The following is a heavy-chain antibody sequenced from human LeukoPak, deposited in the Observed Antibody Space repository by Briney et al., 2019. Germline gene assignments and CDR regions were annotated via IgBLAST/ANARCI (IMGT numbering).Heavy chain of an antibody. CDR3: ARGTPGYDFWSGYYKGVVWFDP. CDR2: IYYSGST. D-gene: IGHD3-3*01. V-gene: IGHV4-59*01. CDR1: GGSISSYY. Sequence: SETLSLTCTVSGGSISSYYWSWIRQPPGKGLEWLGYIYYSGSTNYNPSLKSRVTISVDTSKNQFSLKLSSVTAADTAVYYCARGTPGYDFWSGYYKGVVWFDPWGQGTLVTVSS. J-gene: IGHJ5*02.